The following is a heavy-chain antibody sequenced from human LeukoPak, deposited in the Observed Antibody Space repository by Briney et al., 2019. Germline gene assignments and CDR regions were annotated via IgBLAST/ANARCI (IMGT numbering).Heavy chain of an antibody. CDR3: ARNKSTTLGDY. D-gene: IGHD2-2*01. CDR2: ITPYNGYA. Sequence: GASVKVSCKASSYAFSNSGISWVRQAPGQGLEWMGWITPYNGYAHYAQKLQGRLTMTTDTSTSTAYMELRSLRSDDTAVYYCARNKSTTLGDYWGQGTLVTVSS. V-gene: IGHV1-18*01. J-gene: IGHJ4*02. CDR1: SYAFSNSG.